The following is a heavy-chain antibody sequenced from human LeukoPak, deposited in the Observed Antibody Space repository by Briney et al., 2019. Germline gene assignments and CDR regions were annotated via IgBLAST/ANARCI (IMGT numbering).Heavy chain of an antibody. CDR3: ARDFYYDRSGTLFDP. D-gene: IGHD3-22*01. CDR1: GFTFSNYW. CDR2: IKEGGNEK. J-gene: IGHJ5*02. Sequence: GGSLRLSCAASGFTFSNYWMSWVRQAPGKGLEWVANIKEGGNEKSYVDSVKGRFTISRDNAQNSLYLQMNSLRAEDTAVYYCARDFYYDRSGTLFDPWGQGTLVTVSS. V-gene: IGHV3-7*01.